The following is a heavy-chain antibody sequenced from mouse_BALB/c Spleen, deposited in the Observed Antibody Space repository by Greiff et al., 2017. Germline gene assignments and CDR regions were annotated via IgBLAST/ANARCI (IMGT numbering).Heavy chain of an antibody. Sequence: DVQLVESGPGLVKPSQSLSLTCSVTGYSITSGYYWNWIRQFPGNKLEWMGYISYDGSNNYNPSLKNRISITRDTSKNQFFLKLNSVTTEDTATYYCARDYYGSSYWYFDVWGAGTTVTVSS. D-gene: IGHD1-1*01. V-gene: IGHV3-6*02. CDR2: ISYDGSN. J-gene: IGHJ1*01. CDR3: ARDYYGSSYWYFDV. CDR1: GYSITSGYY.